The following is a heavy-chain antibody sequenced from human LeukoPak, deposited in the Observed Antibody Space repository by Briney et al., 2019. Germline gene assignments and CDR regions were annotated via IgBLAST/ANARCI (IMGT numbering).Heavy chain of an antibody. J-gene: IGHJ4*02. CDR1: GYTFISYD. CDR2: MNPNSGNT. Sequence: ASVKVSCKASGYTFISYDINWVRQATGQGLEWMGWMNPNSGNTGYAQKFQGRVTMTRNTSISTAYMELSSLRSEDTAVYYCAIDSSTSWAYYFDYWGQGTLVTVSS. V-gene: IGHV1-8*01. D-gene: IGHD2-2*01. CDR3: AIDSSTSWAYYFDY.